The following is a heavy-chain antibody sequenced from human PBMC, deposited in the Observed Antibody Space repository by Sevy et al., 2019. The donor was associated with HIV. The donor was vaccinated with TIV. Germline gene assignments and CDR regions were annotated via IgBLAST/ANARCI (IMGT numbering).Heavy chain of an antibody. V-gene: IGHV3-7*01. Sequence: GGSRRLSCAASGFTFSNYWMSWVRQAPGKGLECVANINQDGSEKYYLDSVKGRFIVSRDNAKNSLYLQMNSLRAEDSAVYYCAREQITGSKPEYFDSWGQGTLVTVSS. CDR1: GFTFSNYW. CDR2: INQDGSEK. J-gene: IGHJ4*02. D-gene: IGHD1-7*01. CDR3: AREQITGSKPEYFDS.